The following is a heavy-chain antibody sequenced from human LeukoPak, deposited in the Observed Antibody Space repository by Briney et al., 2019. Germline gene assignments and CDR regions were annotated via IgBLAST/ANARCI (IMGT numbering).Heavy chain of an antibody. CDR3: ARASFDY. CDR1: GFTFSSYA. Sequence: GGSLRLSCAASGFTFSSYAMRWVRQAPGKGLGWVAVISYDGSNKYYADSVKGRFTISRDNSKNTLYLQMNSLRAEDTAVYYCARASFDYWGQGTLVTVSS. J-gene: IGHJ4*02. CDR2: ISYDGSNK. V-gene: IGHV3-30-3*01.